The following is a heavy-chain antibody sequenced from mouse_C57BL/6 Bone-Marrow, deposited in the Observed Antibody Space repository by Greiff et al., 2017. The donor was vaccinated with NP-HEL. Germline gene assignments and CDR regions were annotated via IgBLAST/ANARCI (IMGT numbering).Heavy chain of an antibody. CDR3: ARRSYYGSIYDWFAY. J-gene: IGHJ3*01. D-gene: IGHD1-1*01. Sequence: EVKLVESGGGLVQPGGSLKLSCAASGFTFSDYYMYWVRQTPEKRLEWVAYISNGGGSTYYPDTVKGRFTISRDNAKNTLYLQMSRLKSEDTAMYYCARRSYYGSIYDWFAYWGQGTLVTVSA. CDR2: ISNGGGST. V-gene: IGHV5-12*01. CDR1: GFTFSDYY.